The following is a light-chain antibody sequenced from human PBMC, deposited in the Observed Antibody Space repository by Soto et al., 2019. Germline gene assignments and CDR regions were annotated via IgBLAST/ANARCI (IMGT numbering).Light chain of an antibody. J-gene: IGLJ1*01. V-gene: IGLV1-51*01. CDR2: DDN. CDR3: GSWDSSLSAYV. Sequence: QSVMTQPPSVSAAPGQKVTISFSGSSSNIGGNSVSWYQQLPGTAPKLLIYDDNKRPSGIPDRFSGSKSGTSATLGITGFQTGDEADYYCGSWDSSLSAYVFGNGTKVTVL. CDR1: SSNIGGNS.